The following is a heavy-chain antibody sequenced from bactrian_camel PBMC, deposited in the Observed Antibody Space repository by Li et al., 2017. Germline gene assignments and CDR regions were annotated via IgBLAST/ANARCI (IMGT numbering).Heavy chain of an antibody. V-gene: IGHV3S53*01. CDR2: IDSDGTT. CDR3: ASDAVDGRMLDTISLWDVGPSGYNF. D-gene: IGHD2*01. J-gene: IGHJ4*01. CDR1: KRSSWIPYS. Sequence: HVQLVESGGDSVQAGGSLRLSRTLSKRSSWIPYSMGWFRQAPGKESEGVAAIDSDGTTAYGDSVKGRFTISRDNAKHTLYLQMDSLKLEDTATYDCASDAVDGRMLDTISLWDVGPSGYNFWGQGTQVTVS.